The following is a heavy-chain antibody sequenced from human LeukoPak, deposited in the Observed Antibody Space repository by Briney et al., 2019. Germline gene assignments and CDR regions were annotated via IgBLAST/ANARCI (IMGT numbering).Heavy chain of an antibody. J-gene: IGHJ4*02. CDR3: ARASSRDGYNHEYYFDY. V-gene: IGHV4-59*08. CDR1: GGSTSSYF. CDR2: VYYTGST. D-gene: IGHD5-24*01. Sequence: SETLSLTCTVSGGSTSSYFWSWIRQSPGKGLEWIGYVYYTGSTNYSPSLKTRVTISIDTSENQFSLRLRSVTAADTAVYYCARASSRDGYNHEYYFDYWGQGTLVTVSS.